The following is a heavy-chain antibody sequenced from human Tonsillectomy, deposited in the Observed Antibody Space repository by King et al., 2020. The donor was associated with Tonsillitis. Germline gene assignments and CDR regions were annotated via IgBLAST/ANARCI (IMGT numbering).Heavy chain of an antibody. J-gene: IGHJ3*02. CDR3: ATLEPTQSSSLWRSYDAFDI. CDR1: GGSISSYY. Sequence: QLQESGPGLVKPSETLSLTCTVSGGSISSYYWSWIRQPPGKGLEWIGYIYYSGSTNYNPSLKSRVTISVDTSKNQFSLKLSSVTAADTAVYYCATLEPTQSSSLWRSYDAFDIWGQGTMVTVSS. V-gene: IGHV4-59*08. D-gene: IGHD6-13*01. CDR2: IYYSGST.